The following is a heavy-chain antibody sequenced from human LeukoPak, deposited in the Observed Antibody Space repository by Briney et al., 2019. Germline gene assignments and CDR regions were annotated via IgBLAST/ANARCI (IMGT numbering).Heavy chain of an antibody. D-gene: IGHD1-14*01. J-gene: IGHJ4*02. CDR2: IWYDGSNK. V-gene: IGHV3-33*06. Sequence: GGSLRLSCAASGFTFSSYGMHWVRQAPGKGLEWVAVIWYDGSNKYYADSVKGRFTISRDNSKHTLYLQMNSLRAEDTAVYYCAKRTGVGYVDYWGQGTLVTVSS. CDR1: GFTFSSYG. CDR3: AKRTGVGYVDY.